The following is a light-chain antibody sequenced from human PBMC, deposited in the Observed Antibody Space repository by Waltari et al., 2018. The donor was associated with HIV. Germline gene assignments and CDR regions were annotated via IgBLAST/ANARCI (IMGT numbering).Light chain of an antibody. J-gene: IGLJ2*01. CDR2: LNNDGSH. Sequence: QPVVTQSPYAAASLGASVKLTCTLSSGHSDYAIAWHQQHPQKGPRYLMRLNNDGSHYKGDGIPDRFSGSSSGAERYLIISSLQSGDEADYYCQTWDTGLIFGGGTKLTVL. V-gene: IGLV4-69*01. CDR3: QTWDTGLI. CDR1: SGHSDYA.